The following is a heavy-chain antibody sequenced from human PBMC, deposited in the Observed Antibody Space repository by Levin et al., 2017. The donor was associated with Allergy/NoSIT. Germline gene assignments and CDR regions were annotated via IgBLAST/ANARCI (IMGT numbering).Heavy chain of an antibody. CDR1: GYSFISYA. CDR3: ARETQFTFGGVIVIRGQQGNYYGMDV. CDR2: ISADNGNT. D-gene: IGHD3-16*02. J-gene: IGHJ6*02. V-gene: IGHV1-18*01. Sequence: ASVKVSCKASGYSFISYAINWVRQAPGQGLEWMGWISADNGNTNYAQKLQGRVTMTTDTSTSTAYMELRRLRSDDTAVYYCARETQFTFGGVIVIRGQQGNYYGMDVWGQGTTVTVSS.